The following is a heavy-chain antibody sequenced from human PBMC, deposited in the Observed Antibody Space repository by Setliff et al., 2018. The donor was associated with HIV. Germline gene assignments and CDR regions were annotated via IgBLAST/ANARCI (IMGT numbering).Heavy chain of an antibody. D-gene: IGHD6-13*01. Sequence: ASVKVSCKPSGYTFTAYGLSWVRQAPGQGLEWMGWISTYSDETSYAQNLQGRVTMTTDTSTSTAYMELRSLRSDDTAVYYCAKYSSSWYEGKFDYWGQGTLVTVSS. CDR2: ISTYSDET. CDR1: GYTFTAYG. V-gene: IGHV1-18*01. J-gene: IGHJ4*02. CDR3: AKYSSSWYEGKFDY.